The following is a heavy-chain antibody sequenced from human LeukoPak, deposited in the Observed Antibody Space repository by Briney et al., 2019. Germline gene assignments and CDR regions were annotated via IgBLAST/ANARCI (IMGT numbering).Heavy chain of an antibody. V-gene: IGHV3-11*05. Sequence: GSLRLSCAASGFTFSDYYMSWIRQAPGKGLEWVSDISSTSIYTNYADSVKGRFTISRDNAKNSLYLQMNSLRAEDTAVYYCAREDGYSSSWYSDYWGQGTLVTVSS. J-gene: IGHJ4*02. D-gene: IGHD6-13*01. CDR2: ISSTSIYT. CDR3: AREDGYSSSWYSDY. CDR1: GFTFSDYY.